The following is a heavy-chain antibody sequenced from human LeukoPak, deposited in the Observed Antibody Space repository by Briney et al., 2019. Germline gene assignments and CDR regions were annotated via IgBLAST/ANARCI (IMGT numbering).Heavy chain of an antibody. CDR2: IYHSGST. CDR1: GGSISSYY. J-gene: IGHJ5*02. Sequence: SETLSLTCTVSGGSISSYYWSWIRQPPGKGLEWIGYIYHSGSTYYNPSLKSRVTISVDRSKNQFSLKLSSVTAADTAVYYCARQQIGDYYDSSGYPNWFDPWGQGTLVTVSP. V-gene: IGHV4-59*08. D-gene: IGHD3-22*01. CDR3: ARQQIGDYYDSSGYPNWFDP.